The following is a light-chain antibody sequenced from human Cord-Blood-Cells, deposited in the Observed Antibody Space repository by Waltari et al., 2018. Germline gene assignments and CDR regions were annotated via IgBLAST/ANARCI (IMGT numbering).Light chain of an antibody. CDR3: QQYGSSRFT. CDR2: GAS. J-gene: IGKJ3*01. Sequence: EIVLTQSPGTLSLSPGERATLSCRASQSVSSSYLAWYQQKPGQAPRLLIYGASSRATAIPDRFSGSGSGTDFTLTISRLEPEDFVVYYCQQYGSSRFTFGPGTKVDIK. V-gene: IGKV3-20*01. CDR1: QSVSSSY.